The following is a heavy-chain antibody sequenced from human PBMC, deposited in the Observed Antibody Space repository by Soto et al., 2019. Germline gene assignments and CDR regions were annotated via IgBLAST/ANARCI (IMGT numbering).Heavy chain of an antibody. CDR2: ISYDGSNK. V-gene: IGHV3-30*04. CDR3: ARDPARLGMGYFDY. Sequence: GGSLRLSCAASGFTFSSYAMHWVRQAPGKGLEWVAVISYDGSNKYYADSVKGRFTISRDNSKNTLYLQMNSLRAEDTAVYYCARDPARLGMGYFDYWGQGTLVTGSS. CDR1: GFTFSSYA. J-gene: IGHJ4*02. D-gene: IGHD7-27*01.